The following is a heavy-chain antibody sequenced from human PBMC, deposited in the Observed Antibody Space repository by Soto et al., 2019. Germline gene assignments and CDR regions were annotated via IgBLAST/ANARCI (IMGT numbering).Heavy chain of an antibody. CDR1: GFTFSSYA. CDR2: ISYDGSNK. CDR3: ARPLESGRGSQVWVYYYYGMDV. J-gene: IGHJ6*02. Sequence: SLRLSCAASGFTFSSYAMHWVRQAPGKGLEWVAVISYDGSNKYYADSVKGRFTISRDNSKNTLYLQMNSLRAEDKAVYYCARPLESGRGSQVWVYYYYGMDVWGQGTTVTVSS. V-gene: IGHV3-30-3*01. D-gene: IGHD6-25*01.